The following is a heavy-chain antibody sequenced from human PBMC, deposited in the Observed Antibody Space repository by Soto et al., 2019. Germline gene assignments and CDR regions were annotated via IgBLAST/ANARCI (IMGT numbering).Heavy chain of an antibody. CDR2: IKSKTDGGTT. D-gene: IGHD1-7*01. J-gene: IGHJ6*02. CDR3: TTEPITGTTFGYYYGMDV. V-gene: IGHV3-15*01. CDR1: GFTFSNAW. Sequence: GGSLRLSCAASGFTFSNAWMSWVRQAPGKGLEWVGRIKSKTDGGTTDYAAPVKGGFTISRDDSKNTLYLQMNSLKTEDTAVYYCTTEPITGTTFGYYYGMDVWGQGTTVTVSS.